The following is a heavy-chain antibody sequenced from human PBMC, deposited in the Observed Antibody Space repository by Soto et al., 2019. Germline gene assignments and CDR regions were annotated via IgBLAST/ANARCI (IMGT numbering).Heavy chain of an antibody. CDR3: ARVPRRYCSGGSCYSARNFDY. V-gene: IGHV4-59*08. J-gene: IGHJ4*02. CDR1: GGSISSYY. D-gene: IGHD2-15*01. CDR2: IYYSGST. Sequence: PSETLSLTCTVSGGSISSYYWSWIRQPPGKGLEWIGYIYYSGSTNYNPSLKSRVTISVDTSKNQFSLKVSSVTAADTAVYYCARVPRRYCSGGSCYSARNFDYWGQGTLVTVSS.